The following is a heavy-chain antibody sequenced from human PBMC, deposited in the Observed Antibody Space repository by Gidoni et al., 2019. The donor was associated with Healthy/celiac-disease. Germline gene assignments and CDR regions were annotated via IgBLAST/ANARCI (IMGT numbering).Heavy chain of an antibody. Sequence: QLQLQESGPGLVKPSETLSLTCPVSGGSISSSSYYWGWIRQPPGKGLEWIGSIYYSGSTYYNPSLKSRVTISVDTSKNQFSLKLSSVTAADTAVYYCARVPSITMVRGETWFDPWGQGTLVTVSS. CDR3: ARVPSITMVRGETWFDP. CDR1: GGSISSSSYY. J-gene: IGHJ5*02. D-gene: IGHD3-10*01. V-gene: IGHV4-39*07. CDR2: IYYSGST.